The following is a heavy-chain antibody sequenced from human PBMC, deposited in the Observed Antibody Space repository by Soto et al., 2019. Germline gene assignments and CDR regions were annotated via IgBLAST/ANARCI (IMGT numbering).Heavy chain of an antibody. Sequence: VESLKISCQGSGYSFASYWIGWVRQMPGKDLELMGIIYPGDSHTRYSPSFKGQVTISADKSLRTAYLQWTSLKASDTALYYCARTRSFTLGFYYDGMYXWGQGTRVTVS. D-gene: IGHD6-6*01. CDR3: ARTRSFTLGFYYDGMYX. V-gene: IGHV5-51*01. CDR2: IYPGDSHT. J-gene: IGHJ6*02. CDR1: GYSFASYW.